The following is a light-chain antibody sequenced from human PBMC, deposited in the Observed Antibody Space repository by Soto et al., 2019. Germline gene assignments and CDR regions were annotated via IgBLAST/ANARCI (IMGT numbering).Light chain of an antibody. CDR2: TND. CDR3: AAWDDSLNGFV. V-gene: IGLV1-44*01. J-gene: IGLJ1*01. CDR1: SSNIGSTT. Sequence: QSVLTQPPSASGTPGQRVTISCSGSSSNIGSTTVSWFQLLPGTAPKLLISTNDQRPSGVPDRFSGSKSGTSASLAISGLQSEDDADYYCAAWDDSLNGFVFGTGTKLTVL.